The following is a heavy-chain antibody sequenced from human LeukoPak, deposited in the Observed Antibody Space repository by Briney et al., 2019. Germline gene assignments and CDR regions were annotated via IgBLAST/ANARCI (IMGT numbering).Heavy chain of an antibody. CDR2: IYYSGST. V-gene: IGHV4-30-4*01. J-gene: IGHJ5*02. Sequence: PSETLSLTCTVSGGSISSGDYYWSWIRQPPGKGLEWIGYIYYSGSTYYNPSLKSRVTISVDTSKNQFSLKLSSVTAADTAVYYCAMGGYCSRGSCYPNWFDPWGQGTLVTVSS. CDR3: AMGGYCSRGSCYPNWFDP. D-gene: IGHD2-15*01. CDR1: GGSISSGDYY.